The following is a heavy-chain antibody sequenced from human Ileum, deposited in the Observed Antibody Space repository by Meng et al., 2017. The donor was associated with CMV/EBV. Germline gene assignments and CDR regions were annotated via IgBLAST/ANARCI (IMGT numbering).Heavy chain of an antibody. CDR2: IYYSGST. V-gene: IGHV4-39*07. J-gene: IGHJ5*02. Sequence: ISSSSYYWSWIRQPPGKGLEWIGSIYYSGSTDYNPSLKSRVTISVDTSKNQFSLKLSSVTAADTAVYYCARDWGRYCSSTSCYRFDPWGQGTLVTVSS. CDR1: ISSSSYY. D-gene: IGHD2-2*02. CDR3: ARDWGRYCSSTSCYRFDP.